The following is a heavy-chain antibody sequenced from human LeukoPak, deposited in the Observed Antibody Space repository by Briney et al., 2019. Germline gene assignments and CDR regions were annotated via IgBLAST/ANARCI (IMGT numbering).Heavy chain of an antibody. CDR2: IYYSGST. D-gene: IGHD6-19*01. J-gene: IGHJ5*02. CDR3: ARTPDSSGWYNWFDP. Sequence: SETLSLTCIVSGGSISSYYWSWIRQPPGKGLEWIGYIYYSGSTNYNPSLKSRVTTSVDTSKNQFSLKLSSVTAADTAVYYCARTPDSSGWYNWFDPWGQGTLVTVSS. V-gene: IGHV4-59*01. CDR1: GGSISSYY.